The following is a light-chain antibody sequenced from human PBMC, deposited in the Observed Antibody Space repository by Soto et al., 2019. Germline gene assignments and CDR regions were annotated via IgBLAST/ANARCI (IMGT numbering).Light chain of an antibody. CDR1: QRITNW. J-gene: IGKJ2*01. CDR3: QQYSTYPYT. V-gene: IGKV1-5*03. CDR2: KAS. Sequence: DIQMTQSPSTLSASEGDRVTIACRASQRITNWLAWYQQKPGKAPNLLIYKASSLESGVPSRFSGSGSGTEFTLTITSLQPDDFATYYCQQYSTYPYTFGQGTKLEIK.